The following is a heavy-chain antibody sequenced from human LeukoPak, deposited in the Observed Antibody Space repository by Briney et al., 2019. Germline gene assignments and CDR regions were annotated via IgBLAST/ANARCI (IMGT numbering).Heavy chain of an antibody. D-gene: IGHD2-15*01. CDR2: IYPADSDI. CDR3: ARQEYCSGGSCYTWFDP. Sequence: GESLQISCKGSGYSINNYWIGWVRQMPRIGLELMGIIYPADSDIRYSPSFQGQVTISADKSISTAYLQWSSLKASDTAMYCCARQEYCSGGSCYTWFDPWGQGTLVIVSS. J-gene: IGHJ5*02. V-gene: IGHV5-51*01. CDR1: GYSINNYW.